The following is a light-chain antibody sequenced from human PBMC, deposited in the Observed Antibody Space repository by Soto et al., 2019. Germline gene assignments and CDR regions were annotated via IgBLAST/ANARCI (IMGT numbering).Light chain of an antibody. V-gene: IGLV2-14*01. Sequence: QSALTQPASVSGSPGQSITISCTGTSSDSGDYKYVSWYQQHPGKAPKLMIYEVSYRPSGVSNRFSGSKSGNTASLTISGLQAEDEADYYCSSYTTSSTVFGTGTKLTVL. CDR1: SSDSGDYKY. CDR2: EVS. CDR3: SSYTTSSTV. J-gene: IGLJ1*01.